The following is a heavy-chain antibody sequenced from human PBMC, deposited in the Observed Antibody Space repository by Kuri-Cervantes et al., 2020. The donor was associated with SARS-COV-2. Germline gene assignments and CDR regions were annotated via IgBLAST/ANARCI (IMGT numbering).Heavy chain of an antibody. CDR3: ARSTPLRRLVVISQGGAFDI. V-gene: IGHV1-2*04. D-gene: IGHD3-22*01. CDR2: INPNSGGT. Sequence: ASVQVSCKASGYTFTGYYMHWVRQAPGQGLEWMGWINPNSGGTNYAQKFQGWVTMTRDTSISTVYMELSRLRSDDTAVYYCARSTPLRRLVVISQGGAFDIWGQGTMVTVSS. J-gene: IGHJ3*02. CDR1: GYTFTGYY.